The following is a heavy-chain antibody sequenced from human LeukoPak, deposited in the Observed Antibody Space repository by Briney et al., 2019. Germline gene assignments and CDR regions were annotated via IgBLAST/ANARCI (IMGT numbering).Heavy chain of an antibody. CDR3: AKWTRRTVYSSGWYYFDY. Sequence: GGSLRLSCAASGFTFNTYTMNWVRQAPGKGLEWVSAISGSGGSTYYADSVKGRFTISRDNSKNTLYLQMNSLRAEDTAVYYCAKWTRRTVYSSGWYYFDYWGQGTLVTVSS. J-gene: IGHJ4*02. D-gene: IGHD6-19*01. CDR1: GFTFNTYT. V-gene: IGHV3-23*01. CDR2: ISGSGGST.